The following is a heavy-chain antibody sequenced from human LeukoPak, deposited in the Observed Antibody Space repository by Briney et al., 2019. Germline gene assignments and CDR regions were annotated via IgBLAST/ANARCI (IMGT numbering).Heavy chain of an antibody. J-gene: IGHJ4*02. CDR1: GGSISRSSYY. CDR3: ARHENRNDGFDY. V-gene: IGHV4-39*01. CDR2: TYYSGNT. D-gene: IGHD1-1*01. Sequence: SETLSLTCIVSGGSISRSSYYWGWIRQPPGKGLEWNGSTYYSGNTYYNPSLKSRVTISVDRSKNQFPLKLNSVTAADTAVYYCARHENRNDGFDYWGQGTLVTVSS.